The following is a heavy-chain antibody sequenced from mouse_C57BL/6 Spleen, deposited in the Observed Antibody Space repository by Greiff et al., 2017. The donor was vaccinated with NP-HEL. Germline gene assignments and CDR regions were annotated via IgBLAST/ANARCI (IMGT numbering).Heavy chain of an antibody. CDR2: IDPSDSYT. CDR3: ARGGNYPFDY. J-gene: IGHJ2*01. D-gene: IGHD2-1*01. CDR1: GYTFTSYW. Sequence: VQLQQSGAELVRPGTSVKLSCKASGYTFTSYWMHWVKQRPGQGLEWIGVIDPSDSYTNYNQKFKGKATLTVDTSSSTAYMQLSSLTSEDSAVYYCARGGNYPFDYWGQGTTLTVSS. V-gene: IGHV1-59*01.